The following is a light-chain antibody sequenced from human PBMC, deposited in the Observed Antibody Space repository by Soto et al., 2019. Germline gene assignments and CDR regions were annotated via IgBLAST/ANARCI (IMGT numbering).Light chain of an antibody. Sequence: EIVLTQSPATLSLSPGERATLSCRASQSVGSYLAWFQQRPGQAPRLVIHDASKRATGIPAWFSGSGSGTDFSLTISGLEPEDFAVYYCQQRDNWPFTFGPGTTVDIK. CDR1: QSVGSY. J-gene: IGKJ3*01. CDR2: DAS. V-gene: IGKV3-11*01. CDR3: QQRDNWPFT.